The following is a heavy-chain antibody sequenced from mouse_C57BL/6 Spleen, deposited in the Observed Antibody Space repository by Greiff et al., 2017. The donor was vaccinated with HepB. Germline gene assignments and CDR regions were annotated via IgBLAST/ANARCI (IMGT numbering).Heavy chain of an antibody. D-gene: IGHD1-1*01. CDR1: GFTFSDYG. CDR3: ARQITKVVFDY. J-gene: IGHJ2*01. CDR2: ISSGSSTI. Sequence: EVMLVESGGGLVKPGGSLKLSCAASGFTFSDYGMHWVRQAPEKGLEWVAYISSGSSTIYYADTVKGRFTISRDNAKNTLFLQMNSLRSEDTAMYYCARQITKVVFDYWGQGTTLTVSS. V-gene: IGHV5-17*01.